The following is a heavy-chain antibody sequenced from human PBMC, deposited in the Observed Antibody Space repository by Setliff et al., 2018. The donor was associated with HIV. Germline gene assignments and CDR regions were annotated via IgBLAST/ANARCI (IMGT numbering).Heavy chain of an antibody. D-gene: IGHD5-12*01. J-gene: IGHJ4*02. CDR2: VCYSGGT. CDR3: ARLGAEDFSDYDWVDY. CDR1: GGSISPTNYC. V-gene: IGHV4-39*01. Sequence: PSETLSLTCIVSGGSISPTNYCWGWIRQTPGQGLEWIGTVCYSGGTYYNPSLMGRVTISIDTSKNQFSLNLSSVAAADTAVYYCARLGAEDFSDYDWVDYWGQGTLVTVSS.